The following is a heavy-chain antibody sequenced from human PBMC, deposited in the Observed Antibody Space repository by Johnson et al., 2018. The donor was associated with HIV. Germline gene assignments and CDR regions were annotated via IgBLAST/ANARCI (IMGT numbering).Heavy chain of an antibody. Sequence: EQLVESGGGVVQPGRSLRLSCAASGFTFNSYGMHWVRQAPGKGLQWVANINQYCSEEYYVDSVKGRFTISRDNAKNSMYLQMNTLNAEDTAVYYCASSTVMMTDDAFDIWGQGTVVTVSP. J-gene: IGHJ3*02. D-gene: IGHD4-11*01. CDR2: INQYCSEE. CDR3: ASSTVMMTDDAFDI. CDR1: GFTFNSYG. V-gene: IGHV3-7*05.